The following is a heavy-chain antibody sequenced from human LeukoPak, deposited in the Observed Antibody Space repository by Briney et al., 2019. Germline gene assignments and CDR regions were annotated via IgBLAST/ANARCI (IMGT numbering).Heavy chain of an antibody. CDR1: GYTFTGYY. J-gene: IGHJ3*02. CDR3: ARGIAAAGGAFDI. V-gene: IGHV1-2*04. CDR2: INPNSGGT. Sequence: GASVKVSCKASGYTFTGYYMHWVRQAPGQGLEWMGWINPNSGGTNYAQKFQGWVTMTRDTSISTAYMELSRLRSDDTAVYYCARGIAAAGGAFDIWGQGTMVTVSS. D-gene: IGHD6-13*01.